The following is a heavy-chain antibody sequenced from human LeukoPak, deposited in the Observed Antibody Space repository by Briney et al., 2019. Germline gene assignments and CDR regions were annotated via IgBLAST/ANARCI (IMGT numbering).Heavy chain of an antibody. J-gene: IGHJ4*02. Sequence: PSETLSLTCAVYGGSFSGYYWSWIRQPPGKGLEWIGYIYYSGSTYYNPSLKSRVTISVDTSKNQFSLKLSSVTAADTAVYYCARFHGDYWGQGTLVIVSS. V-gene: IGHV4-34*01. CDR2: IYYSGST. CDR3: ARFHGDY. CDR1: GGSFSGYY.